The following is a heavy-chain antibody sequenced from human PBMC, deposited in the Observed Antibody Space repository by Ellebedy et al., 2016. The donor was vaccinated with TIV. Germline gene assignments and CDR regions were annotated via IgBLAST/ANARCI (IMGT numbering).Heavy chain of an antibody. D-gene: IGHD3-16*01. Sequence: ASVKVSCXTSGYTFTDYTIHWVRQAPGQRPEWMGWVIGDNGRSKYSEKFQGRVTFTRNTSASTAYMDLSSLSYEDTAVYYCARGITGMWMEVWGQGTTVIVSS. CDR2: VIGDNGRS. CDR3: ARGITGMWMEV. V-gene: IGHV1-3*01. J-gene: IGHJ6*02. CDR1: GYTFTDYT.